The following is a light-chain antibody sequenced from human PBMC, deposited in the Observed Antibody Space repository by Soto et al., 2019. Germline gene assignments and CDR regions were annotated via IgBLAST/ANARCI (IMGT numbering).Light chain of an antibody. CDR2: SNN. CDR3: AAWDDSLNGVV. V-gene: IGLV1-44*01. CDR1: SSNIGSNT. Sequence: QSVLTQPPSASGTPGQRVTISCSGSSSNIGSNTVNWYQQLPGTAPKLLIYSNNQRPSRVPDRFSGSKSGTSASLAISGLQSEDEADYYCAAWDDSLNGVVFGGGTKL. J-gene: IGLJ2*01.